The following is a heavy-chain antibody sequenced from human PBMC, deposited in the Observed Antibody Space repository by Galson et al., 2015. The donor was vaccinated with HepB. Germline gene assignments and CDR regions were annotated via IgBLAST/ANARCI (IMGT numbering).Heavy chain of an antibody. J-gene: IGHJ4*02. Sequence: SLRLSCAASGFTFSSYGMHWVRQAPGKGLEWVAVISYDGSNKYYADSVKGRFTISRDNSKNTLYLQMNSLRAEDTAVYYCAKDRQFPVLLWFGESPDYWGQGTLVTVSS. CDR3: AKDRQFPVLLWFGESPDY. CDR1: GFTFSSYG. V-gene: IGHV3-30*18. CDR2: ISYDGSNK. D-gene: IGHD3-10*01.